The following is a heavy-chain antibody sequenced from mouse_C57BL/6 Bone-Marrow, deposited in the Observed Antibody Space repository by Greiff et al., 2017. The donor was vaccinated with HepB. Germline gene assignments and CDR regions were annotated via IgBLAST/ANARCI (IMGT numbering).Heavy chain of an antibody. Sequence: QVQLKESGAELVRPGASVKLSCKASGYTFTSYGISWVKQRTGQGLEWIGEIYPRSGNTYYNEKFKGKATLTADKSSSTAYMELRSLTSEDSAVYFCARPAQVPYYSMDYWGQGTSVTVSS. J-gene: IGHJ4*01. D-gene: IGHD3-2*02. CDR1: GYTFTSYG. CDR3: ARPAQVPYYSMDY. V-gene: IGHV1-81*01. CDR2: IYPRSGNT.